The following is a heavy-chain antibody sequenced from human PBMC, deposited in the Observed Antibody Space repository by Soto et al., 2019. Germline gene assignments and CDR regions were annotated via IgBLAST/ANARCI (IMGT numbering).Heavy chain of an antibody. D-gene: IGHD5-18*01. CDR3: ARYIRGPTVFYFDF. V-gene: IGHV3-23*01. CDR1: GFTFSSYA. J-gene: IGHJ4*02. Sequence: QSVGSLRLSCAASGFTFSSYAMTWVRQAPGKGLEWVSVITYNGDNTYYADSVKGRFTISRDNSKDTVHLQMNSLRAEDTAVYYCARYIRGPTVFYFDFWGPGVLVTVSS. CDR2: ITYNGDNT.